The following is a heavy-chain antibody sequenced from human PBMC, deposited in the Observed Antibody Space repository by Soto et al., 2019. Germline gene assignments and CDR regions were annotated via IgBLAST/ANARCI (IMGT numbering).Heavy chain of an antibody. CDR3: ARAAPGGYGYGYYYYGMDV. CDR1: GYSFTSYW. V-gene: IGHV5-10-1*01. D-gene: IGHD5-18*01. Sequence: PGESLKISCKGSGYSFTSYWISWVRQMPGKGLEWMGRIDPSDSYTNYSPSFQGHVTISADKSISTAYLQWSSLKASDTAMYYCARAAPGGYGYGYYYYGMDVWGQGTTVTVAS. J-gene: IGHJ6*02. CDR2: IDPSDSYT.